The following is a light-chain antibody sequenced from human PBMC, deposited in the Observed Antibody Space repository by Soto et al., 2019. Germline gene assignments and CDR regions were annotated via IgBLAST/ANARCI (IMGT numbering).Light chain of an antibody. CDR3: SSYTSSSTPYV. V-gene: IGLV2-14*01. CDR2: EVS. J-gene: IGLJ1*01. Sequence: QSALTQPASVSRTPGQSITISCTRTSSDVGGYNYVSWYQQHPGKAPKLMIYEVSNRPSGVSNRFSGSKSGNTASLTISGLQAEDEADYYCSSYTSSSTPYVFGTGTKVTVL. CDR1: SSDVGGYNY.